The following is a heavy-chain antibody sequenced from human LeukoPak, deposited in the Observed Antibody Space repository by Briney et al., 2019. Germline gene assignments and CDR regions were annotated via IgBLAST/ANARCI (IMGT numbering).Heavy chain of an antibody. CDR3: ASTNVLLWSGHYTSYYFDY. Sequence: ASVKVSCKASGYTFTGYYMHWVRQAPGQGLEWMGWVNPNSGGTNYAQKFQGRVTMTRDTSISTAYMELSRLRSDDTAVYYCASTNVLLWSGHYTSYYFDYWGQGTLVTVSS. V-gene: IGHV1-2*02. CDR1: GYTFTGYY. J-gene: IGHJ4*02. CDR2: VNPNSGGT. D-gene: IGHD3-3*01.